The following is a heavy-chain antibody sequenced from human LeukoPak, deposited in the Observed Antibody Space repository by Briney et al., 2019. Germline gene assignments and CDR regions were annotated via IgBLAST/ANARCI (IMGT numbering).Heavy chain of an antibody. CDR1: GGSFSGYY. CDR3: ARFNYYDSSGYYWDYYFDY. CDR2: INHSGST. J-gene: IGHJ4*02. D-gene: IGHD3-22*01. V-gene: IGHV4-34*01. Sequence: SETLSLTCAVYGGSFSGYYWSWIRQPPGKGLEWIGEINHSGSTNYNPSLKSRVTISVDTSKNQFSLKLSSVTAADTAVYYCARFNYYDSSGYYWDYYFDYWGQGTLVTVSS.